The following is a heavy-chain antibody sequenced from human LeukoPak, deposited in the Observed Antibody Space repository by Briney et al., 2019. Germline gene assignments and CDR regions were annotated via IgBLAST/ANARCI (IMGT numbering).Heavy chain of an antibody. V-gene: IGHV1-18*01. CDR2: VSAYNGNT. Sequence: GASVKVSCKASGYTFTSYGISWVRQAPGQGLEWMGWVSAYNGNTNYAQKLQGRVTMTTDTSTSTAYMELRSLRSDDTAVYYCARVVAPYGYDILTGLHGDVWGQGTTVTVSS. CDR3: ARVVAPYGYDILTGLHGDV. D-gene: IGHD3-9*01. CDR1: GYTFTSYG. J-gene: IGHJ6*02.